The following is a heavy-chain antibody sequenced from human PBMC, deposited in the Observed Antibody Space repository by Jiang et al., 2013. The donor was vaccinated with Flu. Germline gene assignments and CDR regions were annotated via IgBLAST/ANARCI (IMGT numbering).Heavy chain of an antibody. D-gene: IGHD3-10*01. CDR2: INAGNGNT. Sequence: SVKVSCKASGYTFTSYAMHWVRQAPGQRLEWMGWINAGNGNTKYSQKFQGRVTITRDTSASTAYMELSSLRSEDTAVYYCARGAMVRGVITYNWFDPWGQGTLVTVSS. CDR1: GYTFTSYA. CDR3: ARGAMVRGVITYNWFDP. V-gene: IGHV1-3*01. J-gene: IGHJ5*02.